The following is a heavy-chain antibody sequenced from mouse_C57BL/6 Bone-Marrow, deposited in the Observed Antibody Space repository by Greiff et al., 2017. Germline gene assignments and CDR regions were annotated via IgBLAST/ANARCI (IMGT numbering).Heavy chain of an antibody. D-gene: IGHD2-4*01. CDR1: GYTFTSYW. Sequence: QVQLQQPGAELVKPGASVKLSCKASGYTFTSYWMHWVKQRPGQGLEWIGMIHPNSGSTNYNEKFKSKATLTVDKSSSTAYMQLSSLTSEDSAVYYCLYYDYDGGVYYARDYWGQGTSVTVSS. CDR2: IHPNSGST. J-gene: IGHJ4*01. V-gene: IGHV1-64*01. CDR3: LYYDYDGGVYYARDY.